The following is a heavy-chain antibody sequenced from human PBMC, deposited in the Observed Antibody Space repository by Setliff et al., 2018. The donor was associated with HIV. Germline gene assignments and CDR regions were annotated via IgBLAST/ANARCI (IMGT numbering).Heavy chain of an antibody. CDR2: IYPGDSEI. V-gene: IGHV5-51*01. CDR3: ATTNVLRYFDFDY. Sequence: GESLKISCKGSGYSFTSYWIGWVRQMAGKGLEWMGIIYPGDSEIRYSPSFQGQVTISVDKSISTAYLQWSSLKASDTAMYYCATTNVLRYFDFDYWGQGTLVTVSS. J-gene: IGHJ4*02. CDR1: GYSFTSYW. D-gene: IGHD3-9*01.